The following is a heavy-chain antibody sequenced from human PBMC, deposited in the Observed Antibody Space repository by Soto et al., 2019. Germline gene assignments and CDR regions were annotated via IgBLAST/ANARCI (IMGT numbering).Heavy chain of an antibody. J-gene: IGHJ4*02. CDR1: GFSLSTSGVG. CDR2: IFWDDDK. CDR3: AHRRYCSGGSCYDY. Sequence: SGPTLVNPTQTLTLTCTFSGFSLSTSGVGVGWIRQPPGKALERLAVIFWDDDKRYSPSLKDRLTITKNTSKKQVVHTITNKDSAYTATYYCAHRRYCSGGSCYDYWGQGTLVTVSS. D-gene: IGHD2-15*01. V-gene: IGHV2-5*02.